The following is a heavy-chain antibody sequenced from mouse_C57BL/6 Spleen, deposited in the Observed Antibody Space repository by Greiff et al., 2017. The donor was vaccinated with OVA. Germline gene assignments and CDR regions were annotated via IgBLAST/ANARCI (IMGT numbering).Heavy chain of an antibody. CDR2: IYPRSGNT. J-gene: IGHJ4*01. CDR3: ARSGGSSEDYYAMDY. D-gene: IGHD1-1*01. Sequence: VQLQQSGAELARPGASVKLSCKASGYTFTSYGISWVKQRTGQGLEWIGEIYPRSGNTYYNEKFKGKATLTADKSSSTAYMELRSLTSEDSAVYFCARSGGSSEDYYAMDYWGQGTSVTVSS. CDR1: GYTFTSYG. V-gene: IGHV1-81*01.